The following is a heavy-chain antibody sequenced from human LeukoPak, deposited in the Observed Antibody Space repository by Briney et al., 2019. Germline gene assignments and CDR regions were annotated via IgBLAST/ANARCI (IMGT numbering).Heavy chain of an antibody. J-gene: IGHJ4*02. Sequence: ASVKVSCKASGYTLTGFYMRWVRQAPGQGLEWMGWFNPNSGATNYAQNFQGRVTMTRDTSISTAYMELSSLRSDDTAVYYCARELTMRSPGLALDNWGQGTLVTVSS. V-gene: IGHV1-2*02. CDR1: GYTLTGFY. D-gene: IGHD3-9*01. CDR2: FNPNSGAT. CDR3: ARELTMRSPGLALDN.